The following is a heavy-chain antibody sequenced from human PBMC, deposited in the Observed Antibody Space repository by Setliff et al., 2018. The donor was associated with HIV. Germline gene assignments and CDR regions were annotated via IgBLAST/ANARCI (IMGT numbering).Heavy chain of an antibody. CDR2: ISAYNGNT. Sequence: AASVKVSCKASGYTFTSYGISWVRQAPGQGLEWMGWISAYNGNTNYAQKLQGRVTMTTGTSTSTAYMELRSLRSDDTAVYYCATARDSGWSSDYWGQGTLVTVSS. D-gene: IGHD6-19*01. J-gene: IGHJ4*02. V-gene: IGHV1-18*01. CDR1: GYTFTSYG. CDR3: ATARDSGWSSDY.